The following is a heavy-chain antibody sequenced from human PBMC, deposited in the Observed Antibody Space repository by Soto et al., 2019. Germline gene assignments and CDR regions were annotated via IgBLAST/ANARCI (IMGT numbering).Heavy chain of an antibody. CDR1: GCSFLNQA. Sequence: ASVKGTCKNSGCSFLNQAINWVRQAPGEGLEGVGWISRSSGNSNQATTDWAAVTIGTDTSTGTAYNELSALKPDGTAVYYCAIGYDSSAYCYALGDCMADWGQGTPVTVSS. CDR3: AIGYDSSAYCYALGDCMAD. D-gene: IGHD3-22*01. V-gene: IGHV1-18*01. CDR2: ISRSSGNS. J-gene: IGHJ4*02.